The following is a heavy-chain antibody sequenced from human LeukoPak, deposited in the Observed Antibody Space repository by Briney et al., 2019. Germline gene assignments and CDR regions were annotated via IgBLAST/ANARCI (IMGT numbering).Heavy chain of an antibody. CDR3: ARLEDGYNYWEKYFDS. Sequence: SETLSLTCSVSGGSISSHYWSWIRQPPGKGLEWIGYIYHSGSTNYNSSLKSRVTISIDTSKTQFSLNLSSVTAADTAVYYCARLEDGYNYWEKYFDSRGQGTLVTVSS. CDR2: IYHSGST. V-gene: IGHV4-59*08. D-gene: IGHD5-24*01. J-gene: IGHJ4*02. CDR1: GGSISSHY.